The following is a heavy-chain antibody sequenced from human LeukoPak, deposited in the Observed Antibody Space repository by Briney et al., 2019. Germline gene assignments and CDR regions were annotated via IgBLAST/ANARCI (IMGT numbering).Heavy chain of an antibody. V-gene: IGHV1-69*13. Sequence: GASVKVSCKTSGGTFSSFAIAWVRQAPGQGLEWMAGIIPIFATTNYAQEFQGRVSLTADESTSTVYMELSSLRYDDTAVYYCARGPPLTFDHTPEGYYHYYMDVWSEGTTVTISS. D-gene: IGHD1-14*01. CDR1: GGTFSSFA. CDR2: IIPIFATT. J-gene: IGHJ6*03. CDR3: ARGPPLTFDHTPEGYYHYYMDV.